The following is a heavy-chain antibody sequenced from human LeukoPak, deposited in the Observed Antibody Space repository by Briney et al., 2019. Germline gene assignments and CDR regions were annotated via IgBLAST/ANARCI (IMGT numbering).Heavy chain of an antibody. J-gene: IGHJ4*02. CDR2: INPSGGST. CDR3: ARDLGGSYQDY. CDR1: GYTFTTYY. V-gene: IGHV1-46*01. D-gene: IGHD1-26*01. Sequence: ASVKVSCKASGYTFTTYYMHWVRQAPGQGFEWMGIINPSGGSTNYAQKFQGRVTMTRDTSTSTVYMQLSSLRSDDTAVYYCARDLGGSYQDYWGQGTLVTVSS.